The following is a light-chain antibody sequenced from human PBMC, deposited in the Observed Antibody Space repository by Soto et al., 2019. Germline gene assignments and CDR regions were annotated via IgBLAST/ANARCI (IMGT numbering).Light chain of an antibody. CDR3: QQRSNWPPVT. Sequence: EIVLTHSPATLSLSPGERATLSCRASQSVSSYLAWYQQKPGQAPRLLIYDASNRATGIPARFSGSGSAADFTLTISSLALEDFAVYYCQQRSNWPPVTFGGGTKVEIK. V-gene: IGKV3-11*01. CDR1: QSVSSY. J-gene: IGKJ4*01. CDR2: DAS.